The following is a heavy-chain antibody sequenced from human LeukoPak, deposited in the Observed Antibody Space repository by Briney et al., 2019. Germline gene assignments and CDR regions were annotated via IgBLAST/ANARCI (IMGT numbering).Heavy chain of an antibody. V-gene: IGHV1-2*02. CDR2: INPNSGGT. Sequence: ASVKVSCKASGYTFTGYYMHWVRQAPGQGLEWIGWINPNSGGTNYAQKFQGRVTVTRDTSISTAYMELSRLRSDDTAVYYCARDGNNQQGVVVFDYWGQGTLVTVSS. CDR3: ARDGNNQQGVVVFDY. D-gene: IGHD1/OR15-1a*01. J-gene: IGHJ4*02. CDR1: GYTFTGYY.